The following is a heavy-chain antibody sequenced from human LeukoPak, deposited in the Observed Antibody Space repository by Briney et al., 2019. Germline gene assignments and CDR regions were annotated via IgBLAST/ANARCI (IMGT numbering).Heavy chain of an antibody. J-gene: IGHJ3*02. D-gene: IGHD5-12*01. Sequence: SETLSLTCIVSDYSISSDYYWGWIRQSPGKGLEWIGSIYYSGSTYYNPSLKSRVTISVDTSKNQFSLKLSSVTAADTAVYYCARDRRYVDAFDIWGQGTMVTVSS. CDR1: DYSISSDYY. CDR3: ARDRRYVDAFDI. CDR2: IYYSGST. V-gene: IGHV4-38-2*02.